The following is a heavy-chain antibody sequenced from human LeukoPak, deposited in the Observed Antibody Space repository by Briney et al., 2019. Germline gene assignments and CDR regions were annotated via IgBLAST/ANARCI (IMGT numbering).Heavy chain of an antibody. Sequence: GGSLRLSCAASGFTFSGYGMHWVRQAPGKGLEWVSVIWYDGSNKYYADSVKGRFTISRDNSKNTQYLQMNGERAEDTAGDYGVRDSYGMDVWGQGTTVTVSS. CDR2: IWYDGSNK. CDR3: VRDSYGMDV. J-gene: IGHJ6*02. CDR1: GFTFSGYG. V-gene: IGHV3-33*01.